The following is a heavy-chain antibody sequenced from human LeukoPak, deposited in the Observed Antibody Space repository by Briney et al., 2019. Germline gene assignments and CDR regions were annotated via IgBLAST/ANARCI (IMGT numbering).Heavy chain of an antibody. D-gene: IGHD6-6*01. CDR1: GFTFSDYY. Sequence: PGGSLRLSCAASGFTFSDYYMSWIRQAPGKGLEWVSYISSSGSTIYYADSVKGRFTISRDNAKNSLYLQMNSLRAEDTAVYYCARETEYSSSLSGAEFVDPWGQGTLVTVSS. CDR2: ISSSGSTI. J-gene: IGHJ5*02. V-gene: IGHV3-11*04. CDR3: ARETEYSSSLSGAEFVDP.